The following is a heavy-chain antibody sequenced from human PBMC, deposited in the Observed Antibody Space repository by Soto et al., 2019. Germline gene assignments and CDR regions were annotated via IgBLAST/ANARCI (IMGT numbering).Heavy chain of an antibody. CDR3: ASLYCSSTSCYAGGGPNDVFDI. CDR1: GYTFTGYY. J-gene: IGHJ3*02. CDR2: INPNSGGT. D-gene: IGHD2-2*01. V-gene: IGHV1-2*04. Sequence: GASVKVSCKASGYTFTGYYMHWVRQAPGQGLEWMGWINPNSGGTNYAQKFQGWVTMTRDTSISTAYMELSRLRSDDTAVYYCASLYCSSTSCYAGGGPNDVFDIWGQGTMVTVSS.